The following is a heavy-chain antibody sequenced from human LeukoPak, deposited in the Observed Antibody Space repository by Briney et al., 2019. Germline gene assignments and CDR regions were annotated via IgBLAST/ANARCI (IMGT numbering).Heavy chain of an antibody. D-gene: IGHD3-9*01. V-gene: IGHV3-21*01. CDR1: GFTFITYG. CDR3: ASWLSPGAFDI. CDR2: ISSRSSYI. J-gene: IGHJ3*02. Sequence: GGSLRLSCAPFGFTFITYGITWARQAPGRGLGWVSSISSRSSYIYYADSVKGRFTISRDNAKNSLYLQMNSLRAEDTAVYYCASWLSPGAFDIWGQGTMVTVSS.